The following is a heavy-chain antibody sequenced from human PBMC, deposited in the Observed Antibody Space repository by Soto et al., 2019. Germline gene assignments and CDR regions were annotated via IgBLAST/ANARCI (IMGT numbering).Heavy chain of an antibody. V-gene: IGHV1-69*06. CDR1: VWTFSNFA. CDR2: IIPVFGAP. CDR3: ARCRGTWANFAY. Sequence: SVKVSCKGAVWTFSNFAISLVRQAPGQGLEWMGGIIPVFGAPKYAQKFQGKITITADKSTSTAYMELSSLRSEDTAVYYCARCRGTWANFAYWGQGTLVTVSS. J-gene: IGHJ4*02. D-gene: IGHD6-25*01.